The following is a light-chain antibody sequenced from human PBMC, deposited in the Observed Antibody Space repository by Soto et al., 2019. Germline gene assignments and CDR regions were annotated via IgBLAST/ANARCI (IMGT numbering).Light chain of an antibody. J-gene: IGKJ4*01. V-gene: IGKV3-20*01. CDR2: GAS. CDR3: QQYGSSLP. CDR1: QSVSNNY. Sequence: EIGLTQSPGTLSLSPGERATLSCRASQSVSNNYLAWYQQKPGQAPRLLIYGASSRATGIPDRFNGSGSGTDFTLTISRLEPEDFAVYYCQQYGSSLPFGGGTKVDIK.